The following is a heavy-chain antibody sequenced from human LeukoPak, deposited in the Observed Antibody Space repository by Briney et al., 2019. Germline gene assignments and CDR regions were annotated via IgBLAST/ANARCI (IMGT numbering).Heavy chain of an antibody. V-gene: IGHV4-34*01. CDR2: INHSGST. Sequence: SETLSLTCAVYGGSFSGYYWSWIRQPPGKGLEWIGEINHSGSTNYNPSLKSRVTISVDTSQNQFSLKLSSVTAVDTAVYYCARQVGRGTQIYYMDVWGKGTTVTVSS. D-gene: IGHD3-16*01. J-gene: IGHJ6*03. CDR3: ARQVGRGTQIYYMDV. CDR1: GGSFSGYY.